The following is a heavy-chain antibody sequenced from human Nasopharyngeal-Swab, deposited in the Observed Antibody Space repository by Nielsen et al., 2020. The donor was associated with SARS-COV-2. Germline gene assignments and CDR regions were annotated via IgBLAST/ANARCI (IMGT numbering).Heavy chain of an antibody. Sequence: SETLSLTCTVSGDSISSNSYYWGWIRQPPGKGLEWIGSFSYSGTTYFNPSLKSRVTISVDTSKNQFSVKLSSVTAADTAVYYCASYYYDSSDYSYWFDPWGQGTLVTVSS. CDR2: FSYSGTT. J-gene: IGHJ5*02. CDR3: ASYYYDSSDYSYWFDP. V-gene: IGHV4-39*01. CDR1: GDSISSNSYY. D-gene: IGHD3-22*01.